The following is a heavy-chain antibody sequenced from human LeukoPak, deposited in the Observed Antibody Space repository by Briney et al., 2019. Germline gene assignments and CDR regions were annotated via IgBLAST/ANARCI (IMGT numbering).Heavy chain of an antibody. V-gene: IGHV3-30*04. CDR1: GFTFSTYA. Sequence: GRSLRLSCAVSGFTFSTYATHWVRQAPGKGLEWVAVISYDGRNQKYADSAKGGFTISRDNSKNTLYLQMNSLRAEDTAVYYCAREGVGGMDVWGQGTTVTVSS. D-gene: IGHD1-26*01. CDR2: ISYDGRNQ. J-gene: IGHJ6*02. CDR3: AREGVGGMDV.